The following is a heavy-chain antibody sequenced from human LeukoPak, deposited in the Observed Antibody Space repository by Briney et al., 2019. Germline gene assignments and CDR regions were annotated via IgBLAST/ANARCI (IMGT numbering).Heavy chain of an antibody. CDR1: GFTFSSYW. D-gene: IGHD3-22*01. Sequence: GGSLRLSCAASGFTFSSYWMSWVRQAPGKGLEWVANIKQDGSEKYYVDSVEGRFTISRDNAKNSLYLQMNSLRAEDTAVYYCARDQGYYDSSGYYYNWFDPWGQGTLVTVSS. V-gene: IGHV3-7*03. J-gene: IGHJ5*02. CDR3: ARDQGYYDSSGYYYNWFDP. CDR2: IKQDGSEK.